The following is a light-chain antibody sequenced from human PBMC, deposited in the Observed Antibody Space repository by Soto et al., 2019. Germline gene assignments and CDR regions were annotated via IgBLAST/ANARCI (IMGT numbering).Light chain of an antibody. Sequence: LTQPASVSGSPGQSITISCSGTGSDVGGYDYVSWYQHHPGKAPKVMIYEVTNRPSGVSNRFSGSKSGNTASLTISGLLAEDEADYYCSSYTSSSTYGFGAGTKVTV. V-gene: IGLV2-14*01. J-gene: IGLJ1*01. CDR1: GSDVGGYDY. CDR3: SSYTSSSTYG. CDR2: EVT.